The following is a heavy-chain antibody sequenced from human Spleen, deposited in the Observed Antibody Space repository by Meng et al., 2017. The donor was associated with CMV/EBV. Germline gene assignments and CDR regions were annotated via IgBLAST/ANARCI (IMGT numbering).Heavy chain of an antibody. CDR2: ISRGGSDT. V-gene: IGHV3-23*03. CDR1: GFTFGIYA. CDR3: ARYHRGPDYYLDH. D-gene: IGHD1-14*01. J-gene: IGHJ4*02. Sequence: CSASGFTFGIYAMSWVRQAPGKGLDWVSVISRGGSDTFYADSVKGRFSIPRDDSKSTLYLQMSSLRAEDTAVYYCARYHRGPDYYLDHWGQGVLVTVSS.